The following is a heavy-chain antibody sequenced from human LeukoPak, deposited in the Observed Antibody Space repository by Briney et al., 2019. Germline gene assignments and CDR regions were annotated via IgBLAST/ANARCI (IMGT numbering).Heavy chain of an antibody. CDR1: GGSFSGYY. V-gene: IGHV4-34*01. CDR3: AREGTVGFFDY. J-gene: IGHJ4*02. D-gene: IGHD1-7*01. Sequence: SETLSLTCAVYGGSFSGYYWSWIRQPPGKGLEWIGEINHSGNTNYNPSLKNRVTISAGTSKNQFSLRLSSVTAADTAIYYCAREGTVGFFDYWGQGILVTVSS. CDR2: INHSGNT.